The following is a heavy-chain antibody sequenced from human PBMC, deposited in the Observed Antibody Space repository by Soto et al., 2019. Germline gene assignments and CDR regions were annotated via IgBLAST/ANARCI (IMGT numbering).Heavy chain of an antibody. J-gene: IGHJ4*02. D-gene: IGHD2-15*01. CDR2: IGTAGDT. CDR1: KFTVSGFG. Sequence: ILLYEASKFTVSGFGMHLVGQPTGKGLEWVSTIGTAGDTYYAVSVKGRFTISRDNAKNSLSLQMNSLRAGDTAVYFCARGQEVGAHFFDSWGQGTQVTVSS. V-gene: IGHV3-13*01. CDR3: ARGQEVGAHFFDS.